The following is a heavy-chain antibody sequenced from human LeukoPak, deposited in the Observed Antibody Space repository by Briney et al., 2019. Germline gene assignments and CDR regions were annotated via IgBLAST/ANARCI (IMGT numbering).Heavy chain of an antibody. V-gene: IGHV1-69*05. Sequence: GASVKVSCKASGGTFSSYAISWVRQAPGQGLEWMGWIIPIFGTANYAQKFQGRVTITTDESTSTAYMELSSLRSEDTAVYYCARVLSSGWYSGAFDIWGQRTMVTVSS. D-gene: IGHD6-19*01. J-gene: IGHJ3*02. CDR3: ARVLSSGWYSGAFDI. CDR2: IIPIFGTA. CDR1: GGTFSSYA.